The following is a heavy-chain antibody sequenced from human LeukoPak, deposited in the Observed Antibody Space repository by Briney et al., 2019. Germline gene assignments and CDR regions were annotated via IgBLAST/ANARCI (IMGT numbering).Heavy chain of an antibody. D-gene: IGHD4-17*01. CDR1: GGSISSYY. V-gene: IGHV4-59*01. Sequence: SETLSLTCTVSGGSISSYYWSWIRQPPGKGLEWIGYMYYSGSTAYNPSLKSRVTISVDTSRNQVSLILYSVTAADTAIYYCARGGRAGDYGYYFDYWGKGVMVIVSS. CDR2: MYYSGST. J-gene: IGHJ4*02. CDR3: ARGGRAGDYGYYFDY.